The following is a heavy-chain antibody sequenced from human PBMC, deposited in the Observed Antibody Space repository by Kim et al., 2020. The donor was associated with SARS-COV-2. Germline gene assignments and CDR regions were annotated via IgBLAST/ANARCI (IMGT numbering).Heavy chain of an antibody. V-gene: IGHV3-11*01. D-gene: IGHD3-22*01. J-gene: IGHJ4*02. CDR1: GFTFSDYN. CDR2: ISSSGTTI. Sequence: GGSLRLSCAASGFTFSDYNMNWIRQAPGKGLEWVSYISSSGTTIYYADAVKGRFTISRDNAKNSLYLQMSSLRAEDTAVYYCARESCDYYGYWGQGTLVTVSA. CDR3: ARESCDYYGY.